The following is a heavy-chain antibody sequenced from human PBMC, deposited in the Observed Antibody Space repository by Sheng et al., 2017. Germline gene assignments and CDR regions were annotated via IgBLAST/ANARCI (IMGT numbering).Heavy chain of an antibody. J-gene: IGHJ4*02. D-gene: IGHD3-10*01. V-gene: IGHV3-30*04. Sequence: ESGGGVVQPGRSLRLSCAASGFTFSSYAMHWVRQAPGKGLEWAAVISYDGSNKYYADSVKGRFTISRDNSKNTLYLQMNSLRAEDTAVYYCAREFSPHGSGSYYNDYWGQGTLVTVSS. CDR1: GFTFSSYA. CDR3: AREFSPHGSGSYYNDY. CDR2: ISYDGSNK.